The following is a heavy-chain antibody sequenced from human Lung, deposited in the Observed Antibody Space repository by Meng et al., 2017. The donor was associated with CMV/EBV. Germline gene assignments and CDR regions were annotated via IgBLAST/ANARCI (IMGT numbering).Heavy chain of an antibody. CDR3: GRGAGANWFDP. D-gene: IGHD1-14*01. CDR1: GYTVTSYG. V-gene: IGHV1-18*01. CDR2: ISAYNGNT. Sequence: SGNASGYTVTSYGISWVRQAPGQELEWMGWISAYNGNTKYAQKLQGRVTMTTDTSTSTAYMELRSLRSDDTAVYYCGRGAGANWFDPWGQGTLVTVSS. J-gene: IGHJ5*02.